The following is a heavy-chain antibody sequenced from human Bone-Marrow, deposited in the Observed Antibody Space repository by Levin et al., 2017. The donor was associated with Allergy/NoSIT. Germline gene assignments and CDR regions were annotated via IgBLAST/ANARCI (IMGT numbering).Heavy chain of an antibody. CDR2: IKQDGSEK. D-gene: IGHD3-16*01. Sequence: ASVKVSCAASGFTFSSNWMNWVRQAPGKGLECVASIKQDGSEKYYVDSVKGRFTISRDNAKNSLYLQMNNLRAEDTAVYFCATRRGGGSGYFDYWGQGTLVTVSS. V-gene: IGHV3-7*01. CDR1: GFTFSSNW. CDR3: ATRRGGGSGYFDY. J-gene: IGHJ4*02.